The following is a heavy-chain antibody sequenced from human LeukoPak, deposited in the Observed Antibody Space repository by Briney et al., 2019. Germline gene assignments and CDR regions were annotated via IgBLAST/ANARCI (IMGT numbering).Heavy chain of an antibody. CDR2: IYHSGST. Sequence: PSQTLSLTCTVSGGSISSGGYYWSWIRQPPGKGLEWIGYIYHSGSTYYNPSLKSRVTISVDTSKNQFSLKLSSVTAADTAVYYCARGGAAGYYYYYYMDVWGKGTTVTVSS. D-gene: IGHD6-13*01. J-gene: IGHJ6*03. CDR3: ARGGAAGYYYYYYMDV. V-gene: IGHV4-30-2*01. CDR1: GGSISSGGYY.